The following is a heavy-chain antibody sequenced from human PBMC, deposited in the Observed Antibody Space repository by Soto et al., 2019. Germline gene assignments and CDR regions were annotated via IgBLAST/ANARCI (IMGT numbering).Heavy chain of an antibody. CDR1: PGSINRGGYC. D-gene: IGHD4-17*01. CDR2: INHSGST. J-gene: IGHJ2*01. CDR3: ARGPPXFY. V-gene: IGHV4-30-2*01. Sequence: SETVSLTCAVSPGSINRGGYCGGWVRHPQGKALECIGYINHSGSTYYTPSLKSRVTISVDRSKNQFSLKLISVTAEDTALYFCARGPPXFYGGR.